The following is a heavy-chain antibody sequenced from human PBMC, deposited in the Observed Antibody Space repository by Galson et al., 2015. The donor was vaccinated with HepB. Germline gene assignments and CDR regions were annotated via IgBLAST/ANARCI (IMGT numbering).Heavy chain of an antibody. CDR3: AKDRLRHSSSYYFDY. CDR1: GFTFSSYG. V-gene: IGHV3-30*18. Sequence: SLRLSCAASGFTFSSYGMHWVRQAPGKGLEWVAVISYDGSNKYYADSVKGRFTISRDNSKNTLYLQMNSLRAEDTAVYYCAKDRLRHSSSYYFDYWGQGTLVTVPS. CDR2: ISYDGSNK. J-gene: IGHJ4*02. D-gene: IGHD6-6*01.